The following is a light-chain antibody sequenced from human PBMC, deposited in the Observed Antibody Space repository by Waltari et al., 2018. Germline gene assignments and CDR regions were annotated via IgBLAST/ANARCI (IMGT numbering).Light chain of an antibody. CDR3: QQYNKWPPYT. V-gene: IGKV3-15*01. CDR1: QSVGSD. Sequence: EIVMTQSPATLSVSPGERATLSCRASQSVGSDLAWYQQKPGRAPNLLIHGASTRVTGIPARFSGGGSGTEFTLTISSLQSEDFAVYYCQQYNKWPPYTFGQGTKLEIK. J-gene: IGKJ2*01. CDR2: GAS.